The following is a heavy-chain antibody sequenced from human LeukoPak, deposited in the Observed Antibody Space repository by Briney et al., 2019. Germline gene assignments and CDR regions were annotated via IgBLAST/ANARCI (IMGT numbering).Heavy chain of an antibody. J-gene: IGHJ4*02. CDR3: ARHKYGDFDY. Sequence: PSETLSLTCTVSGGSISSYYWSWIRQPPGKGLEWIGSIYHSGNTYYNPSLKSRVTISVDTSKNQFSLKLSSVTAADTAVYYCARHKYGDFDYWGQGTLVTVSS. V-gene: IGHV4-59*08. CDR2: IYHSGNT. CDR1: GGSISSYY. D-gene: IGHD4-17*01.